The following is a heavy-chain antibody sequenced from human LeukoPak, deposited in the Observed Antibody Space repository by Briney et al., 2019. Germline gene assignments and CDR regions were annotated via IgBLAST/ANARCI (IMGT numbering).Heavy chain of an antibody. Sequence: TSETLSLICAVYGGSFSGYYWSWIRQPPGKGLEWIGEINHSGSTNYNPSLKSRVTISVDTSKNQFSLKLSSVTAADTAVYYCASRVRFGELVDYWGQGTLVTVSS. D-gene: IGHD3-10*01. CDR3: ASRVRFGELVDY. V-gene: IGHV4-34*01. J-gene: IGHJ4*02. CDR1: GGSFSGYY. CDR2: INHSGST.